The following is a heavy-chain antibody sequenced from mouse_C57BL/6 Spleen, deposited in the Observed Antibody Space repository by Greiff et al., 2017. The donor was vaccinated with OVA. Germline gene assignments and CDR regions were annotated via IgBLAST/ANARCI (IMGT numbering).Heavy chain of an antibody. Sequence: QVQLQQSGAELVRPGTSVKVSCKASGYAFTNYLIEWVKQRPGQGLEWIGVINPGSGGTNYNEKFKGKATLTADKSSSTAYMQLSSLTSEDSAVDFCALDSSGREFAYWGQGTLVTVSA. CDR2: INPGSGGT. V-gene: IGHV1-54*01. CDR3: ALDSSGREFAY. J-gene: IGHJ3*01. D-gene: IGHD3-2*02. CDR1: GYAFTNYL.